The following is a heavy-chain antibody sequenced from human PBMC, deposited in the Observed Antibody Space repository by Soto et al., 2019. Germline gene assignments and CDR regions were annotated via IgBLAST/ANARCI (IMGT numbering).Heavy chain of an antibody. CDR3: ARPVTTSNYYYYYMDV. Sequence: ASVKVSCKASGYTFTSYGISWVRQAPGQGLEWMGWISAYNGNTNYAQKLQGRVTMTTDTSTSTAYMELRSLRSDDTAVYYCARPVTTSNYYYYYMDVWGKGTTVTVSS. J-gene: IGHJ6*03. D-gene: IGHD4-17*01. CDR1: GYTFTSYG. V-gene: IGHV1-18*01. CDR2: ISAYNGNT.